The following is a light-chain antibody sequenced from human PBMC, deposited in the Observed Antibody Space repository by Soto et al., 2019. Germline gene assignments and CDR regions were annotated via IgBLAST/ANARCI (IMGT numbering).Light chain of an antibody. J-gene: IGKJ5*01. CDR2: GAS. CDR1: QSISSN. CDR3: QQRSNWPIT. Sequence: EIVMTQSPATLSLSPGKRATLSCRASQSISSNLAWYQQKPGQAPRLVIYGASNRATGIPARFSGSGSGTDFTLTISSLEPEDFAVYYCQQRSNWPITFGQGTRLEI. V-gene: IGKV3-11*01.